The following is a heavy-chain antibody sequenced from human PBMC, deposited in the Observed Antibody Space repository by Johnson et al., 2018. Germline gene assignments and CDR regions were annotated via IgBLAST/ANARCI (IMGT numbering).Heavy chain of an antibody. D-gene: IGHD5-24*01. CDR1: GFTFSTYA. CDR2: ISTSGDT. Sequence: EVQLLESGGGLVQPGGSLRLSCVASGFTFSTYAMHWVRQTAGKDLEWISGISTSGDTHYPGSVQGRFTISRENVKNSLYLQMNSRRAGETAVYYWARMATHSDGLSYAGYYSYYYMDVWGKGTTVTVSS. V-gene: IGHV3-13*01. CDR3: ARMATHSDGLSYAGYYSYYYMDV. J-gene: IGHJ6*03.